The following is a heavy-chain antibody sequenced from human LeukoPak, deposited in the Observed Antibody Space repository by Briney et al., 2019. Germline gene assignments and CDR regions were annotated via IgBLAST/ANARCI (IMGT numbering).Heavy chain of an antibody. CDR2: MYYGGST. Sequence: SETLSLTCTVSGGSINTSPWSWIRQPPGKEPEWIGFMYYGGSTNYNPSLKSRVTISLDTSKNQFYLNLRSVAVAHTAVYYCANLYGDRDHWGQGTLVTVSS. J-gene: IGHJ4*02. CDR3: ANLYGDRDH. V-gene: IGHV4-59*01. CDR1: GGSINTSP. D-gene: IGHD4-17*01.